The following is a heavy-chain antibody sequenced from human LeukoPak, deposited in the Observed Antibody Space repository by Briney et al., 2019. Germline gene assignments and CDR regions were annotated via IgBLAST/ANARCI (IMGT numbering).Heavy chain of an antibody. D-gene: IGHD1-26*01. CDR1: GGSISSYY. V-gene: IGHV4-34*01. J-gene: IGHJ4*02. CDR3: ARRGGFQWELTRYYFDY. CDR2: INHSGST. Sequence: SETLSLTCTVSGGSISSYYWSWIRQPPGKGLEWIGEINHSGSTNYNPSLKSRVTISVDTSKNQFSLKLSSVTAADTAVYYCARRGGFQWELTRYYFDYWGQGTLVTVSS.